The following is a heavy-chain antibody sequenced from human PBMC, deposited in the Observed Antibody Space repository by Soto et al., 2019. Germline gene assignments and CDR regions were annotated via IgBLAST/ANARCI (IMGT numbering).Heavy chain of an antibody. CDR2: MNPNSGNT. D-gene: IGHD3-10*01. V-gene: IGHV1-8*01. CDR1: GYTFTSYD. CDR3: ARAWYYYGSGSAG. J-gene: IGHJ4*02. Sequence: ASLKVSCKASGYTFTSYDINWVRQATGQGLEWMGWMNPNSGNTGYAQKFQGRVTMTRNTSISTAYMELSSLRSEDTAVYYCARAWYYYGSGSAGWGQGTLVTVSS.